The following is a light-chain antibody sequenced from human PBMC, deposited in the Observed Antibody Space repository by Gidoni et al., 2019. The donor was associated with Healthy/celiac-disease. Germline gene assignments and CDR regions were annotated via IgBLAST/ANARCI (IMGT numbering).Light chain of an antibody. V-gene: IGKV1-5*03. J-gene: IGKJ1*01. CDR2: KAS. CDR1: QSISSW. CDR3: QQYNSYLWT. Sequence: DIQMTQSPSTLSASVGDRVTITCRASQSISSWLAWYQQKPGKAPKLLIYKASSLESGVPSRFSGSGSGTEFTLTISSLQPDDFANYYCQQYNSYLWTFXQXTKVEIK.